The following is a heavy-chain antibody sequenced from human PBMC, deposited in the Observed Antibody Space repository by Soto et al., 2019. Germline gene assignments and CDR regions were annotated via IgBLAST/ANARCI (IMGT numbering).Heavy chain of an antibody. Sequence: GGSLRLSCSASGFTFSIYAMHWVRQAPGKGLEYVSSISINRGSTQYADSVKGRFTISRDNSKKTQNHQMSRLRADDSALYYCVKGEYYYDSSGYYPFDYWGQGT. V-gene: IGHV3-64D*06. J-gene: IGHJ4*02. D-gene: IGHD3-22*01. CDR3: VKGEYYYDSSGYYPFDY. CDR2: ISINRGST. CDR1: GFTFSIYA.